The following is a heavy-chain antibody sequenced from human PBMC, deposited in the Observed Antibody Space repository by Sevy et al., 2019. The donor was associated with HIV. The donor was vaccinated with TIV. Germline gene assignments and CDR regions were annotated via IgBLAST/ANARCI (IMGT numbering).Heavy chain of an antibody. CDR3: AREGSYGDYMLSYYYGMDV. V-gene: IGHV3-7*01. D-gene: IGHD4-17*01. CDR1: GFSFRSYW. Sequence: GGSLRLSCAASGFSFRSYWMTWVRQAPGMGLEWVASIYQDGSEKYYMDSVKGRFTVSRDNAKNSLFLQMNSLRVEDTAVYYCAREGSYGDYMLSYYYGMDVWGQGTTVTVSS. CDR2: IYQDGSEK. J-gene: IGHJ6*02.